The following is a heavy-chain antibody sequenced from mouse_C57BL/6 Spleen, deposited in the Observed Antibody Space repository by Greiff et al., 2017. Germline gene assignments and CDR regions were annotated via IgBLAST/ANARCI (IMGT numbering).Heavy chain of an antibody. Sequence: VQLQQSGAELVKPGASVKMSCKASGYTFTSYWITWVKQRPGQGLEWIGDIYPGSGSTNYNEKFKSKATLTVDTSSSTAYMQLSSLTSEDSAVYYGASHYYGSSCGFAYWGQGTLVTVSA. CDR2: IYPGSGST. J-gene: IGHJ3*01. V-gene: IGHV1-55*01. CDR3: ASHYYGSSCGFAY. CDR1: GYTFTSYW. D-gene: IGHD1-1*01.